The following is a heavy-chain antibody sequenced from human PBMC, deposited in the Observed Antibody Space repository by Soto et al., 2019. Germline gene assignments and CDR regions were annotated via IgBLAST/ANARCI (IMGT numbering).Heavy chain of an antibody. D-gene: IGHD3-10*01. V-gene: IGHV5-51*01. CDR1: GYSFTSYW. CDR3: ARLDYGSGAPHFDV. Sequence: ESLKISCHVSGYSFTSYWIGWVRQMSGKGLEWMAMIFPDDSVTRYSPSFQGRVTFSVDKSPSTASLQWHSLEASDTAMYYCARLDYGSGAPHFDVWGQGTQVTVSS. CDR2: IFPDDSVT. J-gene: IGHJ4*02.